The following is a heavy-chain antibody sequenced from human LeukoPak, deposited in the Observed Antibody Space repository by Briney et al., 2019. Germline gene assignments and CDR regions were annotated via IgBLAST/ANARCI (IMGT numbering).Heavy chain of an antibody. V-gene: IGHV3-15*01. CDR2: IKSKGDGETT. J-gene: IGHJ4*02. CDR3: ATDLGLTMIRGVIVH. CDR1: GFTFTNAW. D-gene: IGHD3-10*01. Sequence: PGGSLRLSCAASGFTFTNAWMTWVRQAPGKGLEWVGRIKSKGDGETTDYAAPVKGGFTMSRDDSEATLYLQMNSLKAEDTAVYYCATDLGLTMIRGVIVHWGQGALVTVSS.